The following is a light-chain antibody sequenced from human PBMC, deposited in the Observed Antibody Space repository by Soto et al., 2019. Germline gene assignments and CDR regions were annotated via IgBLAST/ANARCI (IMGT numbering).Light chain of an antibody. Sequence: DIQMTQSPSTLSASLGDRVTISCRASQSMNNWLAWYQQKPGKAPKFLIYDASNLESGVPSRFSGSASGTEFTLTISSLQPDDFATYYCQQYDNYPLTFGGGTKVDIK. J-gene: IGKJ4*01. CDR3: QQYDNYPLT. CDR1: QSMNNW. CDR2: DAS. V-gene: IGKV1-5*01.